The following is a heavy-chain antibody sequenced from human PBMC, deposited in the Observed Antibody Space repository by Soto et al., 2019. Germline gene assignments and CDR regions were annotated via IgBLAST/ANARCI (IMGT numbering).Heavy chain of an antibody. J-gene: IGHJ4*02. V-gene: IGHV5-10-1*01. CDR1: GYSFTIYW. CDR3: ARHLGSTPGDY. D-gene: IGHD3-16*01. CDR2: IDPIDSYS. Sequence: GDSLKISCEVSGYSFTIYWISWVRQMPGKGLEWVGRIDPIDSYSNYSPSFQGHVTISADKSINTAYLQWSSLKASDTATYYCARHLGSTPGDYWGQGTLVTVSS.